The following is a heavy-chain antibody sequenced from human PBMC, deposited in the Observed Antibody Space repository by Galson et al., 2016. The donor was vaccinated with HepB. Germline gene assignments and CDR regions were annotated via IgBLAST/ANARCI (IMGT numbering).Heavy chain of an antibody. CDR1: GDSVSSNSAT. Sequence: CAISGDSVSSNSATWNWIRQSPSRGLEWLGRTYYRSKWYSDYAVSVKSRITINPDTSKNQFSLQLNSVTPEDTAVYYCARGHLVVPFSFYFDYWGQGSLVTVSS. V-gene: IGHV6-1*01. CDR2: TYYRSKWYS. D-gene: IGHD2-15*01. J-gene: IGHJ4*02. CDR3: ARGHLVVPFSFYFDY.